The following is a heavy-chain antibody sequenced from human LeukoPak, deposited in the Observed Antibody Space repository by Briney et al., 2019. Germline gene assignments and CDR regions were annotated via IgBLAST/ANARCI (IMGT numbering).Heavy chain of an antibody. J-gene: IGHJ4*02. CDR2: IKSTTDGGTT. Sequence: PGGSLRLSCAASGFTLSNAWMSWVRQAPGTGLEWVGRIKSTTDGGTTDYAAPVKGRFTISRDDSKNTLYLQMNSLKTEDTAVYYCTTEEYWGQGTLVTVSS. CDR1: GFTLSNAW. V-gene: IGHV3-15*01. CDR3: TTEEY.